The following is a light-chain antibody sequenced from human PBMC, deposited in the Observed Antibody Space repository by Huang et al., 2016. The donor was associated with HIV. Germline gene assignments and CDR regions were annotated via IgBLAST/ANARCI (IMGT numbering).Light chain of an antibody. CDR3: QQYNNWLLS. CDR1: KSLNTN. Sequence: EIVMTQSPATLSLSPGERATLSCRANKSLNTNLAWYQQRFGLAPRLLIYGSSTRASGIPAMFSGSGSGTDFTLTISILQSEDVALYFCQQYNNWLLSFGGGTKVDI. J-gene: IGKJ4*01. CDR2: GSS. V-gene: IGKV3-15*01.